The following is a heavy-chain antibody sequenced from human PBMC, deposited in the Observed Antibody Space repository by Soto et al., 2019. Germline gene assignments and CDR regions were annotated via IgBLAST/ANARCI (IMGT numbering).Heavy chain of an antibody. Sequence: PSETLSLTCTVSGGSISSYYWSWIRQPPGKGLEWIGYIYYSGSTNYNPSLKSRVTISVDTSKNQFSLKLSSVTAADTAVYYCATASPFTIFGVPHSYYYGMDVCRRGTTVAVSS. J-gene: IGHJ6*02. CDR3: ATASPFTIFGVPHSYYYGMDV. CDR2: IYYSGST. D-gene: IGHD3-3*01. CDR1: GGSISSYY. V-gene: IGHV4-59*01.